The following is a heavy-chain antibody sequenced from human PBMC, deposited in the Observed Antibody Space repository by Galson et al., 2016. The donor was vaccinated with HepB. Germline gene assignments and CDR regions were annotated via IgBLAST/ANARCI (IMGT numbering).Heavy chain of an antibody. CDR2: ISHIGIN. CDR3: ARHSGAGSYPLDH. J-gene: IGHJ4*02. CDR1: GASISGSS. V-gene: IGHV4-59*01. Sequence: SETLSLTCTVSGASISGSSWSWIRQPPGKGLEWIGYISHIGINKHNPSLNSRVTISADMSRNQFSLKLSSVTAADTGVYYCARHSGAGSYPLDHWGLGNLVTVSS. D-gene: IGHD3-10*01.